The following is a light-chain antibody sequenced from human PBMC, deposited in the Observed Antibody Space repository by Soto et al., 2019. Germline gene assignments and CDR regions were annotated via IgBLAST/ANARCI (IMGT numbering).Light chain of an antibody. CDR2: GAS. CDR3: QQYGRSPRP. CDR1: QSVASNY. Sequence: EIVLKQSPGTLSLSPGERATLSCRASQSVASNYLAWYQQKPGQAPRLLIFGASNRATGIPDRFSGSGSGTDFTLTISRLEPEDFVVYYCQQYGRSPRPFGQGTKVDI. J-gene: IGKJ1*01. V-gene: IGKV3-20*01.